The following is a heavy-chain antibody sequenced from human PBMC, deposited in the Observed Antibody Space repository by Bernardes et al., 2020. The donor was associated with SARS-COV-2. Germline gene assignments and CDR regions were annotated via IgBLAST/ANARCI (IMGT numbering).Heavy chain of an antibody. D-gene: IGHD3-3*01. Sequence: SGPTLVKPTQTLTLTCTFSGFSLSTSGVGVGWIRQPPGKALEWLALIYWDDDKRYSPSLKSRLTITKDTSKNQVVLTMTNMDPVDTATYYCAHRPKPYYDFWSGYYTDQQNSNWFDPWGQGTLVTVSS. CDR2: IYWDDDK. V-gene: IGHV2-5*02. CDR3: AHRPKPYYDFWSGYYTDQQNSNWFDP. CDR1: GFSLSTSGVG. J-gene: IGHJ5*02.